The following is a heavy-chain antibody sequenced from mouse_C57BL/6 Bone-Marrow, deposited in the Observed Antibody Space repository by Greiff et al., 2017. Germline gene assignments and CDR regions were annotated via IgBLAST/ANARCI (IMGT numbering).Heavy chain of an antibody. CDR2: IHPNSGST. Sequence: QVQLQQPGAELVKPGASVKLSCKASGYTFTSYWMHWVKQRPGHGLEWIGMIHPNSGSTNSNEKFKSKATLTVDKSSSTAYMQLSSLTSEDAAVYYGARDDGYYSKGAWFAYWGQGTLVTVSA. J-gene: IGHJ3*01. D-gene: IGHD2-5*01. CDR1: GYTFTSYW. CDR3: ARDDGYYSKGAWFAY. V-gene: IGHV1-64*01.